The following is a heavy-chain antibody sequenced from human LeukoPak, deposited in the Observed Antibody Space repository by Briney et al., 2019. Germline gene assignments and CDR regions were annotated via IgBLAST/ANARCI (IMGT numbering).Heavy chain of an antibody. CDR2: INPNSGGT. D-gene: IGHD3-22*01. CDR1: GYTFTGYY. Sequence: ASVKVSCKASGYTFTGYYMHWVRQAPGQGLEWMGWINPNSGGTNYAQKFQGRVTMTRDTSISTAYMELSRLRSDDTAVYYCARGVRSSGYFGPRAFDIWGQGTMVTVSS. CDR3: ARGVRSSGYFGPRAFDI. J-gene: IGHJ3*02. V-gene: IGHV1-2*02.